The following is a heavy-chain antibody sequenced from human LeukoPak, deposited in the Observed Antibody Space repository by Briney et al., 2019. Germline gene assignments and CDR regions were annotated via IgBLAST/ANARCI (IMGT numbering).Heavy chain of an antibody. CDR2: FDPEYGET. Sequence: GASVKFSCKVSGYTLTELSMHWVRQAPGKGLEWMGGFDPEYGETIYAQKFQGRVTMTEDTSTDTAYMELSSLRSEDTAVYYCATVGYYDSSGYGAFDIWGQGTMVTVSS. CDR1: GYTLTELS. V-gene: IGHV1-24*01. D-gene: IGHD3-22*01. CDR3: ATVGYYDSSGYGAFDI. J-gene: IGHJ3*02.